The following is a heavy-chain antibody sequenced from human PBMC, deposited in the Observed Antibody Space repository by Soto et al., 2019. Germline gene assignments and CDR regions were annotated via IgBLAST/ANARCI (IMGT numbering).Heavy chain of an antibody. CDR1: GFTFDDYT. CDR3: AKDTGPPTRYDSSGYYHEYYYGMDV. V-gene: IGHV3-43*01. D-gene: IGHD3-22*01. J-gene: IGHJ6*02. Sequence: PGGSLRLSCAASGFTFDDYTMHWVRQAPGKGLEWVSLISWDGGSTYYADSVKGRFTISRDNSKNSLYLQMNSLRTEDTALYYCAKDTGPPTRYDSSGYYHEYYYGMDVWGQGTTVTVSS. CDR2: ISWDGGST.